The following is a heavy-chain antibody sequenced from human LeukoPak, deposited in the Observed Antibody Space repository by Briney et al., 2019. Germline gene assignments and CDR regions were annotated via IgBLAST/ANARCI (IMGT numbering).Heavy chain of an antibody. CDR1: GFTFSSYA. CDR2: ISGSGGST. CDR3: AKRSSDQLGHFDY. D-gene: IGHD6-13*01. Sequence: PGGSLRLSCAASGFTFSSYAMSWVRQAPGKGLEWVSAISGSGGSTYYADSVKGRFTISRDNSKNTLYLQMNILRAEDTAVYYCAKRSSDQLGHFDYWGQGTLVTVSS. V-gene: IGHV3-23*01. J-gene: IGHJ4*02.